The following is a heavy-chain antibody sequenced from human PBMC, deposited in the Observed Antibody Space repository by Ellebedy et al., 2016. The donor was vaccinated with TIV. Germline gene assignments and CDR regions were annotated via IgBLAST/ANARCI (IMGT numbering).Heavy chain of an antibody. CDR2: IYYSGST. CDR3: NYYGSGSYYPVAFDI. V-gene: IGHV4-30-4*01. J-gene: IGHJ3*02. Sequence: SETLSLXCTVSGGSISSVDYYWNWIRQPPGKGLEWIGYIYYSGSTYYNPSLKSRVTMSVDTSKNQFSLKLSSVTAADTAVYYCNYYGSGSYYPVAFDIWGQGTMVTVSS. CDR1: GGSISSVDYY. D-gene: IGHD3-10*01.